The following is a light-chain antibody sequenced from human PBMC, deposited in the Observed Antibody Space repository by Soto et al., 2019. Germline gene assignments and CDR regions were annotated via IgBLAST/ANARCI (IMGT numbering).Light chain of an antibody. CDR2: NNN. CDR1: SSNIVRNT. J-gene: IGLJ3*02. CDR3: PVCDASLNGRV. Sequence: QSVVTQPPSAYGTPGQRVTISFSGSSSNIVRNTVNWYQQFPGTAPNLLIYNNNERPSGVPDRFSGSKSGTSASLDISGLRCEDEADYYCPVCDASLNGRVFGGGTKLTVL. V-gene: IGLV1-44*01.